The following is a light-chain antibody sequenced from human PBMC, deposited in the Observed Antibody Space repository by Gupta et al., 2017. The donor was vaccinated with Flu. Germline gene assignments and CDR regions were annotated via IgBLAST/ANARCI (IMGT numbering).Light chain of an antibody. CDR2: EVT. V-gene: IGLV2-8*01. CDR3: SSYAGSNNFV. CDR1: SSDVGGYNY. Sequence: QSALTQPPSASGSPGQSVTISCTGTSSDVGGYNYVSWYQQHPGRAPKLMIYEVTKRTAGVPDRFSGSKSGNTASLTVSGLKEDDEADYYCSSYAGSNNFVFGTGTKVTVL. J-gene: IGLJ1*01.